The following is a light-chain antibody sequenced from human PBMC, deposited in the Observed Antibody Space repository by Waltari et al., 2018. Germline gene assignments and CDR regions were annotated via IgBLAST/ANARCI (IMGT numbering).Light chain of an antibody. J-gene: IGKJ1*01. CDR3: QKYGTLPAT. V-gene: IGKV3-20*01. CDR1: QSVWRT. Sequence: EIVLTQSPGTLSLSTGERATLYCRASQSVWRTLAWYQQKPGQAPRLLIYDASSRATGVPDRFSGSGSGTDFSLTISRLEPEDFAVYYCQKYGTLPATFGQGTTVEIK. CDR2: DAS.